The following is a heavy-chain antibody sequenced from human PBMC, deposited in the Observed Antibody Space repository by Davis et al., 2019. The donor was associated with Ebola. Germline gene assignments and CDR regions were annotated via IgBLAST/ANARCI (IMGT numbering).Heavy chain of an antibody. Sequence: AASVKVSCKASGGTFSSYAISWVRQAPGQGLEWMGGIIPIFGTANYAQKFQGRVTITADESTSTAYMELSSLRSEDTAVYYCARSWTRFRELFSWFDPWGQGTLVTVSS. J-gene: IGHJ5*02. CDR2: IIPIFGTA. CDR3: ARSWTRFRELFSWFDP. V-gene: IGHV1-69*13. CDR1: GGTFSSYA. D-gene: IGHD3-10*01.